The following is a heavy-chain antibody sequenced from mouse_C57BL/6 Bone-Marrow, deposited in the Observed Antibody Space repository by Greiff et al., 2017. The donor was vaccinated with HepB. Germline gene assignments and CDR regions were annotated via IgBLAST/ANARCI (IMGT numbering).Heavy chain of an antibody. J-gene: IGHJ4*01. CDR3: ASYYYGSSLYYYAMDY. Sequence: EVQRVESGGGLVQPGGSLSLSCAASGFTFTDYYMSWVRQPPGKALEWLGFIRNKANGYTTEYSASVKGRFTISRDNSQSILYLQMNALRAEDSATYYCASYYYGSSLYYYAMDYWGQGTSVTVSS. V-gene: IGHV7-3*01. CDR1: GFTFTDYY. D-gene: IGHD1-1*01. CDR2: IRNKANGYTT.